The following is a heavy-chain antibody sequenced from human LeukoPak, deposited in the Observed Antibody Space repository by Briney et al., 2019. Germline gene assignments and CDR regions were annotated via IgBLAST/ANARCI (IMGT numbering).Heavy chain of an antibody. V-gene: IGHV1-2*02. CDR3: ARPPPIYCTNNNCRFDY. CDR2: INPNSGGT. J-gene: IGHJ4*02. CDR1: GYNFTGYY. D-gene: IGHD2-8*01. Sequence: ASVKVSCKASGYNFTGYYIHWVRQAPGQGLEWMGWINPNSGGTKFAQKFQGRVTMTRDTSISTDYMELSRLRSDDTAVYYCARPPPIYCTNNNCRFDYWGQGTLVTVSS.